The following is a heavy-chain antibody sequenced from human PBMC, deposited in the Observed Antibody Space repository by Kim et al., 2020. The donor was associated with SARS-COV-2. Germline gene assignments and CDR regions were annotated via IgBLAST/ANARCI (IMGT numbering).Heavy chain of an antibody. J-gene: IGHJ4*02. D-gene: IGHD6-13*01. V-gene: IGHV1-24*01. Sequence: AQKFQGRVTMTEDTSTDTAYMELSSLRAEDTAVYYCATGLAAGWSLRDYWGQGTLVTVSS. CDR3: ATGLAAGWSLRDY.